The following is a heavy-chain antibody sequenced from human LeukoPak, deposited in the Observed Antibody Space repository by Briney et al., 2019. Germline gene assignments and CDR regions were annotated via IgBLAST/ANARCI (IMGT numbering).Heavy chain of an antibody. CDR1: GFTFSDYY. CDR2: ISSSGSTM. J-gene: IGHJ5*02. CDR3: ASTRATFPYWFDP. D-gene: IGHD2-15*01. Sequence: GGSLRLSCAASGFTFSDYYMSWIRQAPGKGLEWVSYISSSGSTMYYADSVKGRFTISRDNAKNSLYLQMNSLRAEDTAVYYCASTRATFPYWFDPWGQGTLVTVSS. V-gene: IGHV3-11*01.